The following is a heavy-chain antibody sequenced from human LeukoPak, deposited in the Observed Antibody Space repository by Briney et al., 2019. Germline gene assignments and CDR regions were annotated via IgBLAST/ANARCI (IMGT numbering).Heavy chain of an antibody. CDR3: ARGMTTGPDP. Sequence: ASETLSLTCTVSGGSISSYSWSWIRQPPGKGLEWIGYIYYSGSTNYNLSLKSRLTISVDTSKNQFSLKLSSVTAADTAVYYCARGMTTGPDPWGQGTLVTVSS. D-gene: IGHD4-17*01. J-gene: IGHJ5*02. CDR1: GGSISSYS. CDR2: IYYSGST. V-gene: IGHV4-59*08.